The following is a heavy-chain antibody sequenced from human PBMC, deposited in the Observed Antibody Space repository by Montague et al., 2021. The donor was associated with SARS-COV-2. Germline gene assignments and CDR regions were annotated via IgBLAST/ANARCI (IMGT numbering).Heavy chain of an antibody. J-gene: IGHJ4*02. CDR1: GGSISSSSYY. CDR2: IYYSGST. CDR3: ARHKRWRIAAAGRDFDY. Sequence: SETLSLTCTVSGGSISSSSYYWGWIRQPPGKGLEWIGSIYYSGSTYYXPSLKSRVTISVDTSKNQFSLKLRSVTAADTAVYYCARHKRWRIAAAGRDFDYWGQGTLVTVSS. V-gene: IGHV4-39*01. D-gene: IGHD6-13*01.